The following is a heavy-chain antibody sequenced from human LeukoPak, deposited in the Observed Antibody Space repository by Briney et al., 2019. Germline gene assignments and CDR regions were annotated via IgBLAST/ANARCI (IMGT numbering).Heavy chain of an antibody. CDR1: GGSFSGYY. CDR3: ARGREWRLPYYYYYMDV. D-gene: IGHD2-8*01. Sequence: SETLSLTCAVYGGSFSGYYWSWIRQPPGKGLEWIGEINHSGSTNYNPSLKSRVTISVDTSKNQFSLKLSSVTAADTAVYYCARGREWRLPYYYYYMDVWGKGTTVTISS. CDR2: INHSGST. J-gene: IGHJ6*03. V-gene: IGHV4-34*01.